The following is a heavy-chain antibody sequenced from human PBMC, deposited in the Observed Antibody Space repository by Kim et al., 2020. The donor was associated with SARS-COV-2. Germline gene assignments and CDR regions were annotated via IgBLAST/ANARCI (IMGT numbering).Heavy chain of an antibody. J-gene: IGHJ4*02. CDR2: ISAYNGNT. CDR1: GYTFTSYG. Sequence: ASVKVSCKASGYTFTSYGISWVRQAPGQGLEWMGWISAYNGNTNYAQKLQGRVTMTTDTSTSTAYMELRSLRSDDTAVYYCARVYSDVLRFLEWSSPDFDYWGQGTLVTVSS. V-gene: IGHV1-18*01. D-gene: IGHD3-3*01. CDR3: ARVYSDVLRFLEWSSPDFDY.